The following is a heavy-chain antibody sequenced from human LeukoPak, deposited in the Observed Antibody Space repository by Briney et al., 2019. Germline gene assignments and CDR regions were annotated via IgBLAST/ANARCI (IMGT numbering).Heavy chain of an antibody. D-gene: IGHD6-6*01. CDR1: GGSISSYY. CDR3: ASSIVAPPLFDY. V-gene: IGHV4-59*08. J-gene: IGHJ4*02. Sequence: PSETLSLTCTVSGGSISSYYWSWIRQPPGKGLEWIGYIYYSGSTNYNPSLKSRVTISVDTSKNQFSLKLSSVTAADTAVYYCASSIVAPPLFDYWGQGTLVTVSS. CDR2: IYYSGST.